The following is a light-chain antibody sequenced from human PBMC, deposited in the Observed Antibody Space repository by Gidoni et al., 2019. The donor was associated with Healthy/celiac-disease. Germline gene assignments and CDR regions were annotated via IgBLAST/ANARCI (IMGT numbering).Light chain of an antibody. CDR2: KAS. CDR3: QQFNSYWT. V-gene: IGKV1-5*03. CDR1: QSISSW. J-gene: IGKJ1*01. Sequence: DIQMTQSPSTLSASVGDRVTITCRASQSISSWLAWYQQKPGKAPKLLIYKASNLESGVPSRFSGSGSGTEFSLTICFLQPDVFATYYCQQFNSYWTFGQGTKVEIK.